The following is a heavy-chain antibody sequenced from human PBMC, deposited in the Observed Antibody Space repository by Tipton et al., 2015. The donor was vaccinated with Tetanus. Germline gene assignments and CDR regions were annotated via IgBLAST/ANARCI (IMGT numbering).Heavy chain of an antibody. CDR1: GGSITKDY. CDR2: ITDTGRT. CDR3: ATDRRGPGEVRGLDN. V-gene: IGHV4-59*01. Sequence: TLSLTCNVSGGSITKDYWSWIRQSPGKTLEWIGYITDTGRTNYSPSLRNRLTISIDTSKTHFSLRLDSVTAADTAVYYCATDRRGPGEVRGLDNWGQGTLVTVSS. J-gene: IGHJ4*02. D-gene: IGHD3-10*01.